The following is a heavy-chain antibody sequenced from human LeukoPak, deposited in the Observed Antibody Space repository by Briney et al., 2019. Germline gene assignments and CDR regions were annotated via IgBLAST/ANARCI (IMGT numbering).Heavy chain of an antibody. CDR2: IYYSGST. V-gene: IGHV4-30-4*01. D-gene: IGHD4-23*01. J-gene: IGHJ3*02. CDR1: GGSLSSGDYY. Sequence: SETLSLTCTVSGGSLSSGDYYWGWVSQPPGKGLEWIGYIYYSGSTYYNPSLKSRVTISVDTSKNQFSMKLSSVTVACTAVYYCARRELDTLDSGGNTACAFDIWGHGTLVTVSS. CDR3: ARRELDTLDSGGNTACAFDI.